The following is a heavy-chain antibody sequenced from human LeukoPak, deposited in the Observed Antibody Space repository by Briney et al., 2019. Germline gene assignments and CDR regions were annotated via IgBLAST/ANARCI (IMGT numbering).Heavy chain of an antibody. CDR3: ARVGSSGWTDY. Sequence: PSETLSLTCTVSGGSISSYYWSWIRQPPGKGLEWIGYIYYSGSTNYNPSLKSRVTISADTSENQFSLKLSSVTAADTAVYYCARVGSSGWTDYWGQGTLVTVSS. CDR2: IYYSGST. J-gene: IGHJ4*02. V-gene: IGHV4-59*01. CDR1: GGSISSYY. D-gene: IGHD6-19*01.